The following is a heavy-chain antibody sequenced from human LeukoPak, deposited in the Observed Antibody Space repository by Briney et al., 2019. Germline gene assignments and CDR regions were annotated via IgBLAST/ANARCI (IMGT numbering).Heavy chain of an antibody. CDR1: GGSISSYY. CDR3: ARGGITMVRGVLDY. Sequence: SETLSLTRTVSGGSISSYYWSWIRQPPGKGLEWIGYIYYGGSTNYNPSLKSRVTISVDTSKNQFSLKVSSVTAADTAVYYCARGGITMVRGVLDYWGQGTLVTVSS. V-gene: IGHV4-59*01. J-gene: IGHJ4*02. CDR2: IYYGGST. D-gene: IGHD3-10*01.